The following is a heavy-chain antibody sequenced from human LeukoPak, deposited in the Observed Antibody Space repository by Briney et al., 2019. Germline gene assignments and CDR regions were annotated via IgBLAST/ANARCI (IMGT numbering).Heavy chain of an antibody. V-gene: IGHV4-34*01. Sequence: SETLSLTCAVYGGSFSGYYWSWLRQPPGKGLKWIGEINHSGTTNYNPSLKSRVTISVDTSKNQCSLKLSSVTAADTAVYYCARRFYPTYYYDSSGYYPDAFDIWGQATMVTDCS. CDR2: INHSGTT. CDR1: GGSFSGYY. CDR3: ARRFYPTYYYDSSGYYPDAFDI. J-gene: IGHJ3*02. D-gene: IGHD3-22*01.